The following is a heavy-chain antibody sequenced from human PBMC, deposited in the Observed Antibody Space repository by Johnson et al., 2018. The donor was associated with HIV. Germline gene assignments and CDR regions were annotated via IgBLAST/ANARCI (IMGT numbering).Heavy chain of an antibody. CDR2: ISSRGIPI. J-gene: IGHJ3*02. CDR1: GFTFSDYY. D-gene: IGHD2-21*02. V-gene: IGHV3-11*04. Sequence: QVQLVESGGGLVKPGGSLRLSCAASGFTFSDYYMGWIRQTPGQGLEWISYISSRGIPIYYADSVKGRFTISRDNSKNTLYLQMNSLRAEDTAVYYCASCGGDCRDAFDIWGQGTMVTVSS. CDR3: ASCGGDCRDAFDI.